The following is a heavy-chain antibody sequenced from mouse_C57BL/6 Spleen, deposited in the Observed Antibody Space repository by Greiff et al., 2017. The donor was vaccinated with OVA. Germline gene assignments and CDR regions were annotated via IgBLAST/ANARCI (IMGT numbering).Heavy chain of an antibody. CDR3: ARTPVYYGSSYWYFDV. CDR2: INPNNGGT. Sequence: VQLQQSGPELVKPGASVKIPCKASGYTFTDYNMDWVKQSHGKSLEWIGDINPNNGGTSYNQKFKGKATWTVDKSSSTAYMELRSLTSADTAVYYCARTPVYYGSSYWYFDVWGTGTTVTVSS. CDR1: GYTFTDYN. D-gene: IGHD1-1*01. V-gene: IGHV1-18*01. J-gene: IGHJ1*03.